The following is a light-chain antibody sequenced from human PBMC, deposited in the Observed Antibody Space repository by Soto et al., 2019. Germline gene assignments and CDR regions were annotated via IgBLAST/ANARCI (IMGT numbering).Light chain of an antibody. CDR3: SSYAGSHTYV. CDR1: SGDFGAYNY. CDR2: EVY. Sequence: QSVLTQPPSASGSPGQSVTISCTGTSGDFGAYNYVSWYQQHPGKAPQLMISEVYKRPSGVPDRFSGSKSGNTASLTVSGLQAEDESDYYCSSYAGSHTYVFGTGTKLTVL. J-gene: IGLJ1*01. V-gene: IGLV2-8*01.